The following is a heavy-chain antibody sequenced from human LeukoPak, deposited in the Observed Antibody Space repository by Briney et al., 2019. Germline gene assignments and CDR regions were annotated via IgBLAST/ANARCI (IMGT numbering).Heavy chain of an antibody. CDR3: ARDARGSSYMDV. D-gene: IGHD3-10*01. J-gene: IGHJ6*02. CDR1: GGSVSSGSYY. Sequence: PSETLSLTCTVSGGSVSSGSYYWSWIRQPPGKGLEWIGEINHSGSTNYNPSLKSRVTISVDTSKNQFSLKLSSVTAADTAVYYCARDARGSSYMDVWGQGTTVTVSS. CDR2: INHSGST. V-gene: IGHV4-61*01.